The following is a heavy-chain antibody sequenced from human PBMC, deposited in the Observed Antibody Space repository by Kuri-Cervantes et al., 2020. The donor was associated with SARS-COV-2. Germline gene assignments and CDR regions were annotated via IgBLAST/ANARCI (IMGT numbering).Heavy chain of an antibody. CDR1: GYSISSGYY. V-gene: IGHV4-38-2*02. D-gene: IGHD3-22*01. J-gene: IGHJ4*02. Sequence: SETLSLTCAVSGYSISSGYYWGWIRQPPGKGLEWIGSIYHSGSTYYNPSLKSRVTISVDTSKNQFSLKLSSVTAADTAVYYCAKEAGSYYYDSSGLYYFDYWGQGTLVTGSS. CDR2: IYHSGST. CDR3: AKEAGSYYYDSSGLYYFDY.